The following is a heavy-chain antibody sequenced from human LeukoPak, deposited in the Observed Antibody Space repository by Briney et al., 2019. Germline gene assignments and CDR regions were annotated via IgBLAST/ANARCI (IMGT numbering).Heavy chain of an antibody. V-gene: IGHV3-15*01. J-gene: IGHJ4*02. CDR2: IQSETDGGTT. Sequence: GGSLRLTCAASGFTYSNAWLSWVRPAPGMGLEWVGRIQSETDGGTTDYAAHVKGSFTISRDDSKNTLYLQMHSLKTEDPAVYYCTTAYDYGDPYYYDYCGQGTLVTVSS. D-gene: IGHD4-17*01. CDR1: GFTYSNAW. CDR3: TTAYDYGDPYYYDY.